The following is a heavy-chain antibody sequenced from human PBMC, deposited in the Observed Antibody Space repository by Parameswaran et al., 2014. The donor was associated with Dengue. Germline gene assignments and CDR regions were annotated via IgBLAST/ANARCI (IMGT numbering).Heavy chain of an antibody. J-gene: IGHJ4*01. Sequence: WIRQPPGKRLEWVSSMSGSGGTIDYADSVKGRFTISRDNSKNTLYLQMSSLRAEDTAVYYCVKVPPLEVLEWLLSYFQYWGHGTLVTVSS. CDR2: MSGSGGTI. D-gene: IGHD3-3*01. CDR3: VKVPPLEVLEWLLSYFQY. V-gene: IGHV3-23*01.